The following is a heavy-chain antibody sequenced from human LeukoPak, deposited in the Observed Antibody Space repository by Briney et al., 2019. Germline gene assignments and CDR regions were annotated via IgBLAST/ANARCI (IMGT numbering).Heavy chain of an antibody. V-gene: IGHV4-34*01. Sequence: SQTLSLTCAVYGGSFSGYYWSWIRQPPGKGLEWIGEINHSGSTNYNPSLKSRVTISVDTSKNQFSLKLSSVTAADTAVYYCARLQSRREYSGYGGPLPYYYYGMAVWGQGTTVTVSS. CDR1: GGSFSGYY. J-gene: IGHJ6*02. CDR3: ARLQSRREYSGYGGPLPYYYYGMAV. D-gene: IGHD5-12*01. CDR2: INHSGST.